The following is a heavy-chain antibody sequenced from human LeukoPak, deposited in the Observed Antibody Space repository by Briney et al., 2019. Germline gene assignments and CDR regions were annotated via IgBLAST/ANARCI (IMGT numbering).Heavy chain of an antibody. J-gene: IGHJ5*02. CDR2: ISAYNGNT. Sequence: GASVKVSCKASGYTFTSYGISWLRQAPGQGLEWMGWISAYNGNTNYAQKFQGRVTVTTDTSTSTAYMELKSLRSDDTAVYYCARCKWSGELSRNWLDPWGQGTLVTVSS. V-gene: IGHV1-18*01. D-gene: IGHD3-10*01. CDR1: GYTFTSYG. CDR3: ARCKWSGELSRNWLDP.